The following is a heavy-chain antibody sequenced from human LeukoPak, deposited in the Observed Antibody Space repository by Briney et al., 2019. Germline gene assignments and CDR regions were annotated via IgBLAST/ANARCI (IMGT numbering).Heavy chain of an antibody. V-gene: IGHV4-38-2*02. Sequence: KPSETLSLTCTVSGYSLTSGFYWAWIRQTPEKGLEWIGSVYYRGTTNHNPSLRSRVTPSVDMSKNQFSLNLTSVTAADTAVYYCARDCSGVSCQSTSWGQGTLVTVSS. CDR2: VYYRGTT. J-gene: IGHJ5*02. D-gene: IGHD2-15*01. CDR3: ARDCSGVSCQSTS. CDR1: GYSLTSGFY.